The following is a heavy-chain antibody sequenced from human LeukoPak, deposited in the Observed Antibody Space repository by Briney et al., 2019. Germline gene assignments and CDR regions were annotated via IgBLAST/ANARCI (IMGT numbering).Heavy chain of an antibody. J-gene: IGHJ5*02. CDR1: GDSINSLDL. V-gene: IGHV4-4*02. Sequence: SGTLSLTCTVSGDSINSLDLWSWVRQPPGKGLEWIGEMYLSGTTHSNPSVKSRVTISIDKSKNQFSLKLSSVTAADTAVYYCARQEEIVVVNWFDPWGQGTLVTVSS. CDR3: ARQEEIVVVNWFDP. D-gene: IGHD3-22*01. CDR2: MYLSGTT.